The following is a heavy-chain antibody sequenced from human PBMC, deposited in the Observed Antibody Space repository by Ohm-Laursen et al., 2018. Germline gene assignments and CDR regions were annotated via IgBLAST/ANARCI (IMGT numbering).Heavy chain of an antibody. CDR2: IKQDGSDK. D-gene: IGHD5-12*01. V-gene: IGHV3-7*01. J-gene: IGHJ6*02. CDR3: ARDVAHGGYGFGMDV. CDR1: EFTFSNYW. Sequence: SLRLSCSASEFTFSNYWMSWVRQAPGKGLEWVANIKQDGSDKSYVDSVKGRFTISRDNAKNSLYLQMNSLRAEDTAVYYCARDVAHGGYGFGMDVWGQGTTVTVSS.